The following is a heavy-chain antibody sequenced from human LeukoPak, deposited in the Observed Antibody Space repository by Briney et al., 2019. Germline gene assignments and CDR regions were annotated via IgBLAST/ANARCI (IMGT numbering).Heavy chain of an antibody. J-gene: IGHJ3*02. Sequence: SETLSLTCTVSGGSINNYYWSWIRQPVGKGLEWIGRIYTRGSTNYNPSLKSRVTMSVDTSKNQFSLKLSSVTAADTAVYYCARSITIFGVVIIPVAWDIWGQGTMVTVSS. V-gene: IGHV4-4*07. CDR3: ARSITIFGVVIIPVAWDI. CDR1: GGSINNYY. CDR2: IYTRGST. D-gene: IGHD3-3*01.